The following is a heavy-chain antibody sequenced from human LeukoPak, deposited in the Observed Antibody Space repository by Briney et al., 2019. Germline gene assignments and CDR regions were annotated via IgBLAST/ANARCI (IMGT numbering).Heavy chain of an antibody. CDR3: ARSDSSGYSYYFDY. CDR1: GYTFTSYG. V-gene: IGHV1-18*01. CDR2: ISAYNGNT. D-gene: IGHD3-22*01. J-gene: IGHJ4*02. Sequence: ASVKVSCKASGYTFTSYGISWVRQAPGQGLEWMGWISAYNGNTNYVQKLQGRVTMTTDTSTSTAYMELRSLRSDDTAVYYCARSDSSGYSYYFDYWGQGTLVTVSS.